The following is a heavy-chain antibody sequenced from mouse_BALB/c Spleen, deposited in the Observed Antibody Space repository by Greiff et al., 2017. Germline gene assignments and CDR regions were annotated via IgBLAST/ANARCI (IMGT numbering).Heavy chain of an antibody. CDR3: ARFYPTIRGYFDY. J-gene: IGHJ2*01. CDR2: IDPYNGGT. CDR1: GYAFTSYN. V-gene: IGHV1S135*01. D-gene: IGHD1-1*02. Sequence: VQLQQSGAELVRPGASVKVSCKASGYAFTSYNMYWVKQSHGKSLEWIGYIDPYNGGTSYNQKFKGKATLTVDKSSSTAYMHLNSLTSEDSAVYYCARFYPTIRGYFDYWGQGTTLTVSS.